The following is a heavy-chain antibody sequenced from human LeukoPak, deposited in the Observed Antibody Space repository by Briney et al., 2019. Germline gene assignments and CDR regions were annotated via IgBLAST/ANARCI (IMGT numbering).Heavy chain of an antibody. J-gene: IGHJ1*01. V-gene: IGHV3-21*01. CDR1: GFTFSSYS. CDR2: ISSSSSYI. D-gene: IGHD6-13*01. CDR3: ARRGPGYSSSWYVEDFQH. Sequence: GGSLRLSCAASGFTFSSYSMNWVRQAPGKGLEWVSSISSSSSYIYYADSVKGRFTISRDNAKNSLYLKMNSLRAEDTAVYYCARRGPGYSSSWYVEDFQHWGQGTLVTVSS.